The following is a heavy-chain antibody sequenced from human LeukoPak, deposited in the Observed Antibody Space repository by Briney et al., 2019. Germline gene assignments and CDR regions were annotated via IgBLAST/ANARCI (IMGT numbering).Heavy chain of an antibody. Sequence: SVKVSCKASGGTFSSYAISWVRQAPGHGLEWMGGIIPIFGTANYAQKFQGRVTITADESTSTAYMELSSLRSEDTAVYYCARVDCSSTSCSPGNYYYYMDVWGEGTTVTVSS. D-gene: IGHD2-2*01. V-gene: IGHV1-69*13. J-gene: IGHJ6*03. CDR2: IIPIFGTA. CDR1: GGTFSSYA. CDR3: ARVDCSSTSCSPGNYYYYMDV.